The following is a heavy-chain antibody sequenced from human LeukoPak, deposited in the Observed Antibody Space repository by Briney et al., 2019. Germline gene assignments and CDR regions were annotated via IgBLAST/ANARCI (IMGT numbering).Heavy chain of an antibody. J-gene: IGHJ6*02. V-gene: IGHV1-69*02. CDR2: IIPILGIA. CDR3: ARVMGHSGYERYYYYGMDV. Sequence: SVKVSCKASGGTFSSYTISWARQAPGQGLEWMGRIIPILGIANYAQKFQGRVTITADKSTSTAYMELSSLRSEDTAVYYCARVMGHSGYERYYYYGMDVWGQGTTVTVSS. D-gene: IGHD5-12*01. CDR1: GGTFSSYT.